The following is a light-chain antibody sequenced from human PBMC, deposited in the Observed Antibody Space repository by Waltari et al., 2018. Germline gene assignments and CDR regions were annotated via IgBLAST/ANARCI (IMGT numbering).Light chain of an antibody. V-gene: IGKV1-9*01. Sequence: IQLTQSPSSLSASVGDSVTITCRASQDISNYLAWYQEKPGKAPKVLISAASTLQSGVPSRFSGSGSGTEFTLTISSLQPEDFATYYCQQLNSAFGPGTKVDIK. J-gene: IGKJ3*01. CDR2: AAS. CDR3: QQLNSA. CDR1: QDISNY.